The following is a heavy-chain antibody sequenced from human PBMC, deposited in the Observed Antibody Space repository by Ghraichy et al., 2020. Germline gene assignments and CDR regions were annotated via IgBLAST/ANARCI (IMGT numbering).Heavy chain of an antibody. CDR1: GFSLSTSGMC. Sequence: PTLVKPTQTLTLTCTFSGFSLSTSGMCVTWIRQPPGKALEWLARIDWDDDKYYSTSLKTRLTISKDTSKNQVVLTMTNMDPVDTATYYCARIRAVGAKIDFDYWGQGTLVTVSS. CDR2: IDWDDDK. J-gene: IGHJ4*02. V-gene: IGHV2-70*11. CDR3: ARIRAVGAKIDFDY. D-gene: IGHD1-26*01.